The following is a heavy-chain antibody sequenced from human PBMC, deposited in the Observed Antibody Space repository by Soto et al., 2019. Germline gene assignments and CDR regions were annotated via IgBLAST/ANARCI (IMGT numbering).Heavy chain of an antibody. CDR3: ARGTRVLRFLEWYPGDYGMDV. CDR1: GYTFTSYY. Sequence: GASVKVSCKASGYTFTSYYMHWVRQAPGQGLEWMGIINPSGGSTSYAQKFQGRVTMTRDTSTSTVYMELSSLRSEDTAVYYCARGTRVLRFLEWYPGDYGMDVWGQGTTVTVSS. CDR2: INPSGGST. V-gene: IGHV1-46*01. D-gene: IGHD3-3*01. J-gene: IGHJ6*02.